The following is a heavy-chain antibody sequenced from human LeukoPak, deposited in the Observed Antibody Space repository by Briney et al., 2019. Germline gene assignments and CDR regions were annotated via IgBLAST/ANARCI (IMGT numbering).Heavy chain of an antibody. CDR3: ARGGRWLQPNWFDP. J-gene: IGHJ5*02. D-gene: IGHD5-24*01. Sequence: PGGSRRLSCAASGFTFSDYYMSWIRQAPGKGLEWVSYISSSGSTIYYADSVKGRFTISRDNAKNSLYLQMNSLRAEDTAVYYCARGGRWLQPNWFDPWGQGTLVTVSS. CDR2: ISSSGSTI. V-gene: IGHV3-11*01. CDR1: GFTFSDYY.